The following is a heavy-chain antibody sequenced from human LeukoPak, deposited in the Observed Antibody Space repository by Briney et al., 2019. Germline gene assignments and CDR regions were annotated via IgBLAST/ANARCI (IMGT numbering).Heavy chain of an antibody. CDR3: ARERTPGSGYGVDY. Sequence: GASVKVSCKASEYTFSAYYIHWVRQAPGQGLEWMGWINPNSGATFYAQDFQGRVTMTSDTSIGTAYLNLNSLRFDDTAVYYCARERTPGSGYGVDYWGQGTVVTVSS. J-gene: IGHJ4*02. CDR2: INPNSGAT. D-gene: IGHD6-25*01. V-gene: IGHV1-2*02. CDR1: EYTFSAYY.